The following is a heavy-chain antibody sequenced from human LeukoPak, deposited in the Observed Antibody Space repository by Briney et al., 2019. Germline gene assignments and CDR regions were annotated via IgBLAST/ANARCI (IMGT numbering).Heavy chain of an antibody. J-gene: IGHJ4*02. Sequence: SQTLSLTSIVSRRAIRSGGYYWSWIRQHPGKGLEWIAYMYYSGSTEYNPSLKSRVTISVDTSNNQFSLKLSSVTAADTAVYYCARVPHDSSGYGYFDYWGQGTLVTVSS. CDR2: MYYSGST. D-gene: IGHD3-22*01. CDR1: RRAIRSGGYY. V-gene: IGHV4-31*03. CDR3: ARVPHDSSGYGYFDY.